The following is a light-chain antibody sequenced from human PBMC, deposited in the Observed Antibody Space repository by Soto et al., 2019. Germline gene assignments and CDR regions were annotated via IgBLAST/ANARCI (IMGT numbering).Light chain of an antibody. CDR1: YSIGSS. CDR2: NAF. Sequence: EIVLTQSPSTLSLSPVERATLSCMANYSIGSSLAWYRQKPGQSPSLLIFNAFNRATGIPARFRGSGSGTDFTLTISSLEPEDFVVYYCQQRANWPLTFGGGTKVDIK. V-gene: IGKV3-11*01. CDR3: QQRANWPLT. J-gene: IGKJ4*01.